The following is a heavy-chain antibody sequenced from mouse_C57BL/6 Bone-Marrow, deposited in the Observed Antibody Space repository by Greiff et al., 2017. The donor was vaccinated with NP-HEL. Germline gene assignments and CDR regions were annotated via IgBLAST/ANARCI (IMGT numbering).Heavy chain of an antibody. J-gene: IGHJ3*01. V-gene: IGHV1-26*01. CDR3: ARSTLGRGFAY. Sequence: EVQLQQSGPELVKPGASVKISCKASGYTFTDYYMNWVKQSHGKSLEWIGDINPNNGGTSYNQKFKGKATLTVDKSSSTAYMELRSLTSEDSAVYYCARSTLGRGFAYWGQGTLVTVSA. CDR1: GYTFTDYY. D-gene: IGHD4-1*01. CDR2: INPNNGGT.